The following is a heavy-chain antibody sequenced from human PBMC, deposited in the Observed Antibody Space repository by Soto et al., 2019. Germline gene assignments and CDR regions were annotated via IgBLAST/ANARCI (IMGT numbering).Heavy chain of an antibody. J-gene: IGHJ5*02. V-gene: IGHV3-21*01. D-gene: IGHD3-10*01. Sequence: EVQLVESGGGLVKPGGSLRLSCAASGFTFSSYSMNWVRQAPGKGLEWVSSISSSSSYIYYADSVKRRFTISRDNAKNSLYLQMNSLIAEDTAVSYCARDFGIAVWFDPWGQGTLVTVSS. CDR3: ARDFGIAVWFDP. CDR1: GFTFSSYS. CDR2: ISSSSSYI.